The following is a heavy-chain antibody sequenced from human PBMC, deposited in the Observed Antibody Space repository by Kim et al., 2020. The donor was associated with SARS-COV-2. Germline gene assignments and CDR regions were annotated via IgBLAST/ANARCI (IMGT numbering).Heavy chain of an antibody. J-gene: IGHJ3*02. V-gene: IGHV3-7*01. CDR1: GYTFSNFY. CDR2: ISQDGSEK. CDR3: ARGRDGAFDI. Sequence: GGSLRLSCAASGYTFSNFYMTWVRQAPGKGLEWVAKISQDGSEKYYVDSVKGRFIISRDNARNSLYLQMNSLRDEDTAVFYCARGRDGAFDIWGQGTMVSVSS.